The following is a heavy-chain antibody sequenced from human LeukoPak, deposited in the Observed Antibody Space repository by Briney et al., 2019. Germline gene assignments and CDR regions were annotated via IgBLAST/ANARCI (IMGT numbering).Heavy chain of an antibody. J-gene: IGHJ4*02. Sequence: ASVKVSCKASGYTFTSYAMHWVRQAPGQRLEWMGWINAGNGNTKYSQKFQGRVTITRDTSASTAYMELSSLRSEDTAVYYCARGGRFLEWLDAPQFDYWGQGTLVTVSS. V-gene: IGHV1-3*01. CDR1: GYTFTSYA. CDR3: ARGGRFLEWLDAPQFDY. D-gene: IGHD3-3*01. CDR2: INAGNGNT.